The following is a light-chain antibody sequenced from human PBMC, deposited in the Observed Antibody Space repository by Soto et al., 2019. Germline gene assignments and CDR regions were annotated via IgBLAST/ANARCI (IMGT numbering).Light chain of an antibody. J-gene: IGKJ1*01. Sequence: DIQMTQSPSTLSASVGDRVSITCRASESIANWSAWHQQKPGRAPKLLISKASSLESGVPSRFSGSGFGTQFTLTISSLQPDDFATYYCQQYNSYRAFGQGTKVDIK. CDR3: QQYNSYRA. CDR1: ESIANW. CDR2: KAS. V-gene: IGKV1-5*03.